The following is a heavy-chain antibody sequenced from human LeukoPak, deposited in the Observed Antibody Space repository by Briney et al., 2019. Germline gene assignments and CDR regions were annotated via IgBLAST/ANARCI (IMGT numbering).Heavy chain of an antibody. CDR3: ARVERYSGSFAT. CDR1: GGSISSSTYY. Sequence: SETLSLTCTVSGGSISSSTYYWGWIRQPPGKGLEWIGSVYYGGTTYYSPSLKSRVTISIDTSNNQFSLRLSSVTAADTAVFVCARVERYSGSFATWGQGSLVTVSA. V-gene: IGHV4-39*07. D-gene: IGHD1-26*01. CDR2: VYYGGTT. J-gene: IGHJ5*02.